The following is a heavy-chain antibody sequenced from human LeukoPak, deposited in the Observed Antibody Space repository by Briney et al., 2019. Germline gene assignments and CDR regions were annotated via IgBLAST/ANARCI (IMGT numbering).Heavy chain of an antibody. Sequence: SEILSLTCTVSGGSISSSTYYWGWIRQPPGKGLEWIGNIYYSGNTYYNPSLQSRVTISVDTSKNQFSLKLSSVTAADTAVYYCARDGYLAVDYWGQGTLVTVSS. V-gene: IGHV4-39*07. D-gene: IGHD2-2*03. J-gene: IGHJ4*02. CDR3: ARDGYLAVDY. CDR1: GGSISSSTYY. CDR2: IYYSGNT.